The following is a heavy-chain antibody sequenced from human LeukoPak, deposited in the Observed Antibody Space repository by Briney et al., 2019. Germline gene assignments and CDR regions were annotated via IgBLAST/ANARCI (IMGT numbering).Heavy chain of an antibody. J-gene: IGHJ4*02. D-gene: IGHD4-17*01. CDR2: ISSSSSTI. CDR3: AREEHHDGDYPFDY. V-gene: IGHV3-48*01. CDR1: GFTFSSYS. Sequence: PGGSLRLSCAASGFTFSSYSMNWVRQAPGKGLEWVSYISSSSSTIYYADSVKGRFTISRDNAKNSLYLQMNSLRAEDTAVYYCAREEHHDGDYPFDYWGQGTLVTVSS.